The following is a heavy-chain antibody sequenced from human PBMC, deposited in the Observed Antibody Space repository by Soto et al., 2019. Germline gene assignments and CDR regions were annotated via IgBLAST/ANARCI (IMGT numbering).Heavy chain of an antibody. CDR1: GYSFTSYW. D-gene: IGHD2-21*02. Sequence: GESLKISCKGSGYSFTSYWISWVRQMPGKGLEWMGRIDPSDSYTNYSPSFQGHVTISADKSISTAYLQWSSLKASDTAMYYCATRNRCGGDCYWRGPPCDYWGQGTLVTVSS. CDR3: ATRNRCGGDCYWRGPPCDY. J-gene: IGHJ4*02. V-gene: IGHV5-10-1*01. CDR2: IDPSDSYT.